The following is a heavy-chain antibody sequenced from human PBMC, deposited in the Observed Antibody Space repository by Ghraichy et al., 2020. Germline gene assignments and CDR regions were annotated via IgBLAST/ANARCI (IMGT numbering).Heavy chain of an antibody. CDR3: ARHIPFYSSGWRTPFDY. CDR1: GGSISSSSYY. J-gene: IGHJ4*02. D-gene: IGHD6-19*01. Sequence: SETLSLTCTVSGGSISSSSYYWGWIRQPPGKGLEWIGSIYYSGSTYYNPSLKSRVTISVDTSKNQFSLKLSSVTAADTAVYYCARHIPFYSSGWRTPFDYWGQGTLVTVSS. CDR2: IYYSGST. V-gene: IGHV4-39*01.